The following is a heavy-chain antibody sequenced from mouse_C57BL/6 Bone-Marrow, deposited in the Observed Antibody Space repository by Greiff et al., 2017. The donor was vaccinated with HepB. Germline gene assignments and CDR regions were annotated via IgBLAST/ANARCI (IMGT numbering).Heavy chain of an antibody. D-gene: IGHD1-1*01. CDR2: IRSKSNNYAT. V-gene: IGHV10-1*01. Sequence: EVKVVESGGGLVQPKGSLKLSCAASGFSFNTYAMNWVRQAPGKGLEWVARIRSKSNNYATYYADSVKDRFTISRDDSESMLYLQMNNLKTEDTAMYYCVRQQGYGSSYWFAYWGQGTLVTVSA. J-gene: IGHJ3*01. CDR1: GFSFNTYA. CDR3: VRQQGYGSSYWFAY.